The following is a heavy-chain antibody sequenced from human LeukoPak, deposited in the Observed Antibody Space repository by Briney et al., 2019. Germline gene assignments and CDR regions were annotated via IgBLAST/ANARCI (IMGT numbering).Heavy chain of an antibody. J-gene: IGHJ4*02. V-gene: IGHV3-21*01. D-gene: IGHD6-13*01. CDR2: ISSSSSYI. CDR1: RFTFSSYA. Sequence: PGGSLRLSCAASRFTFSSYAMSWVRQAPGKGLEWVSSISSSSSYIYYADSVKGRFTISRDNAKNSLYLQMNSLRAEDTAVYYCARRARYYSSSWYVPAYYFDYWGQGNLVTVSS. CDR3: ARRARYYSSSWYVPAYYFDY.